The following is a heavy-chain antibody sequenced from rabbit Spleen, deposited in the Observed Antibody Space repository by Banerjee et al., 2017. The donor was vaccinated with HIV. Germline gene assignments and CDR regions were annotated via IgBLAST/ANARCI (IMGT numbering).Heavy chain of an antibody. CDR3: ARDLAGVIGWNFSV. D-gene: IGHD4-1*01. CDR1: GFSFSSSYY. Sequence: QEQLVESGGGLVQPEGSLKLTCTASGFSFSSSYYMCWVRQAPGKGLEWIGYIDPVFGITYYANWVNGRFSISRENAQNTVFLQMTSLTAADTATYFCARDLAGVIGWNFSVWGPGTLVTVS. V-gene: IGHV1S45*01. CDR2: IDPVFGIT. J-gene: IGHJ4*01.